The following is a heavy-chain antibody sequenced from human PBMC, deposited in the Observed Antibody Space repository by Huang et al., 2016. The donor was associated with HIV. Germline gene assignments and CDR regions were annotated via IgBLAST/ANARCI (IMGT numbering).Heavy chain of an antibody. D-gene: IGHD3-9*01. Sequence: EVQLLESGGGLVQPGGSLRLSCTASGFPFSSYAMSWVRQAQGRGLEWVAAISRSGDNTYYADSVKGRFTISRDNSKNTLYLQMNSLRADDTAAYYCAKAFEATYWGQGTLVTVSS. CDR3: AKAFEATY. J-gene: IGHJ4*02. V-gene: IGHV3-23*01. CDR2: ISRSGDNT. CDR1: GFPFSSYA.